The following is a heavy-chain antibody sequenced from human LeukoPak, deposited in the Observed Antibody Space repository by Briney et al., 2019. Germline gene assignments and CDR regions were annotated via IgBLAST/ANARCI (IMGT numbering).Heavy chain of an antibody. V-gene: IGHV3-74*01. J-gene: IGHJ4*02. CDR3: AKEDSTGFRYYFDY. CDR2: INSDGSST. D-gene: IGHD6-19*01. CDR1: GFTFSSYW. Sequence: PGGSLRLSCADSGFTFSSYWMHWVRQAPGKGLVWVSRINSDGSSTSYADSVKGRFTISRDNAKNTLYLQMNSLRAEDTAVYYCAKEDSTGFRYYFDYWGQGTLVTVSS.